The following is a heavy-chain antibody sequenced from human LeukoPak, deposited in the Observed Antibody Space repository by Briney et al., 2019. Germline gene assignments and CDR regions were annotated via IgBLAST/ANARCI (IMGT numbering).Heavy chain of an antibody. V-gene: IGHV4-59*08. D-gene: IGHD3-22*01. Sequence: SETLSLTCTVSGGSISSYYWSWIRQPPGKGLEWIGYIYYSGSTNYNPSLKSRVTISVDTSKNQFSLKLSSVTAADTAVYYCVRHGYYYDSSGYYYEPNYFDYWGQGTLVTVSS. J-gene: IGHJ4*02. CDR1: GGSISSYY. CDR2: IYYSGST. CDR3: VRHGYYYDSSGYYYEPNYFDY.